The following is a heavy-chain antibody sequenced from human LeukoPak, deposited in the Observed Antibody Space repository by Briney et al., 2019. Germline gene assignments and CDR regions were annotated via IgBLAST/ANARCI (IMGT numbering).Heavy chain of an antibody. J-gene: IGHJ3*02. CDR1: GCTFSSYA. D-gene: IGHD3-16*01. CDR3: ARDPGLGEPRVFDM. CDR2: IIPIFGTA. Sequence: SVTVSCTASGCTFSSYAISWVRQAPGQGLEWMGGIIPIFGTANYAQKFQGRVTITTDESTSTAYMELSSLRSEDTAVYYCARDPGLGEPRVFDMWGQGTMVTVSS. V-gene: IGHV1-69*05.